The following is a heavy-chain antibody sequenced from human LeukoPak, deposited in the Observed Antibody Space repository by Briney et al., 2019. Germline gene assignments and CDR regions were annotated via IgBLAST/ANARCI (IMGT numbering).Heavy chain of an antibody. CDR3: AKPQHIVVVGDAFDI. CDR1: GHTLTKLS. V-gene: IGHV1-24*01. J-gene: IGHJ3*02. D-gene: IGHD2-15*01. CDR2: FDPEDGEA. Sequence: ASVKVSCKVSGHTLTKLSIQWVRQAPGKGLEWMGGFDPEDGEAIYAQNFQGRVTMTEDTSTDTAYMKLRSLRSDDTAVYYCAKPQHIVVVGDAFDIWGQGTMVTVSS.